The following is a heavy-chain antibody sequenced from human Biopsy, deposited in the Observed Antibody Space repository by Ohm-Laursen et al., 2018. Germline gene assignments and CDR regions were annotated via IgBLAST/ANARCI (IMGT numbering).Heavy chain of an antibody. Sequence: ASVKVSCKVSGYTFTNYGITWVRQAPGQGLEWMGWITAYNGGANYTQNLQGRVTMTTDTSTSTAYMELRSLRSDDTAVYYCARDRFPHVTIFGLVTLEYWGQGTLVTVSS. J-gene: IGHJ4*02. V-gene: IGHV1-18*01. CDR1: GYTFTNYG. D-gene: IGHD3-3*01. CDR3: ARDRFPHVTIFGLVTLEY. CDR2: ITAYNGGA.